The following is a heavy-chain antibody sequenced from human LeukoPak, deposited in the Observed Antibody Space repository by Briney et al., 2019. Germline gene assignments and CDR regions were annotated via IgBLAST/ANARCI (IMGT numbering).Heavy chain of an antibody. Sequence: PGGSLRLSCTVSGFTVSSNSMSWVRQAPGKGLEWVSEIYSDGRTYYAASVKGRFSISRDNSKSTVFLQMNSLRAEDTAMYYCARELREHGVFDIWGQGTMVTVSS. V-gene: IGHV3-53*01. CDR2: IYSDGRT. CDR1: GFTVSSNS. CDR3: ARELREHGVFDI. J-gene: IGHJ3*02. D-gene: IGHD1-26*01.